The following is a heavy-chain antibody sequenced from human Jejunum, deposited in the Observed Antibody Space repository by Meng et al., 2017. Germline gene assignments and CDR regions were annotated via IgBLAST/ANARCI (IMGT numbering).Heavy chain of an antibody. Sequence: QISLKESGPTLVRPTQTLSLICTFARLSLSTSGVGVGWIRPPPGKALEWLAVIYWDDDKKYSPSLKSRLTITKDTSKNQVVLTMTSMDPVDTATYYCAHRMYYDRYQHWGQGTLVTASS. J-gene: IGHJ1*01. D-gene: IGHD3-22*01. CDR1: RLSLSTSGVG. CDR2: IYWDDDK. V-gene: IGHV2-5*02. CDR3: AHRMYYDRYQH.